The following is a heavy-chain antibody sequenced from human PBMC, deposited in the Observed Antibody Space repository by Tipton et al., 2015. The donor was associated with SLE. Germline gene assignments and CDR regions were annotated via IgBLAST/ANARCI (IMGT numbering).Heavy chain of an antibody. CDR2: IWYDGSNK. J-gene: IGHJ4*02. CDR1: GFTFSSYA. CDR3: ARDRGSSWFFFDY. Sequence: SLRLSCAASGFTFSSYAMHWVRQAPGKGLEWVAIIWYDGSNKYYADSVKGRFTISRDNSKNTLYLQMNSLRAEDTAVYYCARDRGSSWFFFDYWGQGTLVTVSS. D-gene: IGHD6-13*01. V-gene: IGHV3-33*08.